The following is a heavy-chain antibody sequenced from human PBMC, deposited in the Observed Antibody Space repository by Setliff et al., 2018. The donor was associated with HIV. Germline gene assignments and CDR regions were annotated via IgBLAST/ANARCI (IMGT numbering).Heavy chain of an antibody. D-gene: IGHD4-17*01. CDR1: GYSISSYY. CDR3: AREIYGGNSRPFDY. CDR2: IYYSGST. Sequence: ETLSLTCAVSGYSISSYYWSWIRQPPGKGLEWIGYIYYSGSTNYNPSLKSRVTISVDTSKNQISLKLTSVTAADTAVYYCAREIYGGNSRPFDYWGQGTLVTVSS. V-gene: IGHV4-59*01. J-gene: IGHJ4*02.